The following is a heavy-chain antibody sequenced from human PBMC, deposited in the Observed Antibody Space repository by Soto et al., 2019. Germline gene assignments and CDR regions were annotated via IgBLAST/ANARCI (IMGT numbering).Heavy chain of an antibody. J-gene: IGHJ4*02. CDR2: IYYSGST. V-gene: IGHV4-39*01. Sequence: SETLSLTCTVSGGSISSSSYYWGWIRQPPGKGLEWIGSIYYSGSTYYNPSLKSRVTISVDTSKNQFSLKLSSVTAADTAVYYCARLPSGYDYYFDYWGQGTLVTVSS. CDR1: GGSISSSSYY. D-gene: IGHD5-12*01. CDR3: ARLPSGYDYYFDY.